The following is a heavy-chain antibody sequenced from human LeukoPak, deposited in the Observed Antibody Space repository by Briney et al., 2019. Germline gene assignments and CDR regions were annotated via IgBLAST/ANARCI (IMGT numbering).Heavy chain of an antibody. CDR3: ASSFTVTTRGFDY. CDR1: GYTFTGYY. D-gene: IGHD4-11*01. J-gene: IGHJ4*02. V-gene: IGHV1-2*02. Sequence: GASVKVSCKASGYTFTGYYMHWVRQAPGQGLERIGWINPNSGGTNYAQKFQGRVTMTRDTSISTAYMELSRLRSDDTAVYYCASSFTVTTRGFDYWGQGTLITVSS. CDR2: INPNSGGT.